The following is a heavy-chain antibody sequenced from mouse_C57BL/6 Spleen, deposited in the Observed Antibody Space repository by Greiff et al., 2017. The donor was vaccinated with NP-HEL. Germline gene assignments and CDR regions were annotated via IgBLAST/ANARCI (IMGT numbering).Heavy chain of an antibody. CDR1: GYTFTDYY. CDR2: IYPGSGNT. D-gene: IGHD2-4*01. CDR3: ARFDYGYAMDY. V-gene: IGHV1-76*01. Sequence: VQLQESGAELVRPGASVKLSCKASGYTFTDYYINWVKQRPGQGLEWIARIYPGSGNTYYNEKFKGKATLTAEKSSSTAYMQLSSLTSEDSAVYFCARFDYGYAMDYWGQGTSVTVSS. J-gene: IGHJ4*01.